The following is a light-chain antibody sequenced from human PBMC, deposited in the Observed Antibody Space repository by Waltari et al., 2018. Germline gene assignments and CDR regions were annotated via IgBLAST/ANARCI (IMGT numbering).Light chain of an antibody. V-gene: IGLV2-8*01. Sequence: QSALTQPPSASGSPGHSVTISCTVTARDVGGFRFVSWYQQHPGKAPRLIIYDVIKRPSGGPDRFSGSKSGNTASLTVSGLQPEDEADYFCCSFSGANNVLFGGGTKLTVL. CDR3: CSFSGANNVL. CDR1: ARDVGGFRF. J-gene: IGLJ2*01. CDR2: DVI.